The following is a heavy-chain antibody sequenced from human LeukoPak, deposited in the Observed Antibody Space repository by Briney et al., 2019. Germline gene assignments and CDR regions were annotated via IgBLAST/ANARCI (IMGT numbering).Heavy chain of an antibody. Sequence: SETLSLTCTVSGGSISSYYWGWIRQPPGQGLEWIGSIYYSGSSYSTPSLRSRATVSVDTSKNQFSLKLRSVTAADTAVYYCAKQHGYNYGYADYWGQGTLVTVSS. V-gene: IGHV4-39*01. CDR1: GGSISSYY. CDR2: IYYSGSS. J-gene: IGHJ4*02. D-gene: IGHD5-18*01. CDR3: AKQHGYNYGYADY.